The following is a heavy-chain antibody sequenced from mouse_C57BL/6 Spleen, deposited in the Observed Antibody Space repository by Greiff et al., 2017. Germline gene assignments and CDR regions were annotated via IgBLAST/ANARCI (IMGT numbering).Heavy chain of an antibody. J-gene: IGHJ1*03. CDR3: ARVYYSNSSYWYFDV. D-gene: IGHD2-5*01. Sequence: QVQLQQPGAELVMPGASVKLSCKASGYTFTSYWMHWVQQRPGQGLEWIGEIDPSDSYTNYNQKFKGKSTLTVDKSSSTAYMQLSSLTSEDSAVYYCARVYYSNSSYWYFDVWGTGTTVTVSS. V-gene: IGHV1-69*01. CDR1: GYTFTSYW. CDR2: IDPSDSYT.